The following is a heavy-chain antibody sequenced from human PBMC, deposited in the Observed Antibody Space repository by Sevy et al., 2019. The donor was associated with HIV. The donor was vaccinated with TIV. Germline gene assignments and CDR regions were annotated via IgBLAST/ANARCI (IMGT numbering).Heavy chain of an antibody. J-gene: IGHJ4*02. D-gene: IGHD6-13*01. CDR2: ISSSSSYI. CDR1: GFTFSSYS. Sequence: GGSLRLSCAASGFTFSSYSMNWVRQAPGKGLEWVSSISSSSSYIYYADSVKGRFTITSDNAKNSQYLQMNSLRAEDTAVYYCARDPRTAAAGTRYFDYWGQGTLVTVSS. CDR3: ARDPRTAAAGTRYFDY. V-gene: IGHV3-21*01.